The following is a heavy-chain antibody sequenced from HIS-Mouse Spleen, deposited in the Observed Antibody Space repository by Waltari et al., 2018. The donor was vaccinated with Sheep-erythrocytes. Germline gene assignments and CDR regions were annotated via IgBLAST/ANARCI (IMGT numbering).Heavy chain of an antibody. Sequence: VQLQQWGAGLLKPSETLSLTCAVYGGSFSGYYWSWIRQPPGKGLEWIGEINHSGSTNYNPSLKSRVTISVDTSKNQFSLKLSSVTAADTAVYYCALSVDLAGAFDIWGQGTMVTVSS. CDR1: GGSFSGYY. J-gene: IGHJ3*02. V-gene: IGHV4-34*01. D-gene: IGHD6-19*01. CDR2: INHSGST. CDR3: ALSVDLAGAFDI.